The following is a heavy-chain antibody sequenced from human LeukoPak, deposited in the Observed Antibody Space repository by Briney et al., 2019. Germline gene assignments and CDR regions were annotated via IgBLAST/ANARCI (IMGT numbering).Heavy chain of an antibody. J-gene: IGHJ4*02. D-gene: IGHD6-6*01. V-gene: IGHV3-30*02. CDR2: IRYDGSNK. CDR3: AKAIHSSSSGVVDY. CDR1: GFTFCNYA. Sequence: GGSLRLSCAASGFTFCNYAMHWVRQAPGKGLEWVTFIRYDGSNKYYAESVKGRFTISRDNSKNTLYLQMSSLRAEDTAVYYCAKAIHSSSSGVVDYWGQGTLVTVSS.